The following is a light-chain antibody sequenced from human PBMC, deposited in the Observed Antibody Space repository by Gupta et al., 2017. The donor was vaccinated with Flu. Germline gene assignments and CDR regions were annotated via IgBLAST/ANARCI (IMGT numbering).Light chain of an antibody. CDR3: ATWDDSLSGQV. Sequence: QSILTQPPSASGTPGQRVAAPCSGSSSNIGGNYVYWYQQFPRAAPKLLIYSNDQRPSGVPDRFSGSKSDTSASLAISGLRSEDEADYYCATWDDSLSGQVIGGGTKLTVL. V-gene: IGLV1-47*01. J-gene: IGLJ3*02. CDR2: SND. CDR1: SSNIGGNY.